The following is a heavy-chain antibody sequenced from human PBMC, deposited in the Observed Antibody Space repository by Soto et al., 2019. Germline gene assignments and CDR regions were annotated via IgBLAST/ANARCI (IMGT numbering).Heavy chain of an antibody. D-gene: IGHD2-15*01. V-gene: IGHV3-30*18. CDR1: GFTFSYG. CDR2: ISYDSSNK. CDR3: PKLVIGYCSGNTCDDY. J-gene: IGHJ4*02. Sequence: VQLLESGGGLIQSGGSLRLSCAASGFTFSYGIHWLRQAPGKGLEWVAYISYDSSNKFYGDSVKGRFTISRDNSKNTQFLQMNSLRAEDTAVYYCPKLVIGYCSGNTCDDYWGQGTLVAVSS.